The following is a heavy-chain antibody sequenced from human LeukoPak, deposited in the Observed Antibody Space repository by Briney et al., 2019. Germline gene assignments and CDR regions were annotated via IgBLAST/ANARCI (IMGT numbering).Heavy chain of an antibody. D-gene: IGHD2-2*02. Sequence: GGSLRLSCAASAFTFSSYEMNWVSQAPGKWLEWVSYISSSGSTIYYTDSVKGRFTISRDNAKNSLYLQMNSLRAEDTAVYYCARSPLRRGYCSSTSCNNYYYYGMDVWGKGTTVTVSS. J-gene: IGHJ6*04. V-gene: IGHV3-48*03. CDR3: ARSPLRRGYCSSTSCNNYYYYGMDV. CDR2: ISSSGSTI. CDR1: AFTFSSYE.